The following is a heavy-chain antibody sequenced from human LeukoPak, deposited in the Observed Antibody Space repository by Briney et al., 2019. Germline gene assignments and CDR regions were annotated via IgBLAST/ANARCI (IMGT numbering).Heavy chain of an antibody. Sequence: GGSLRLSCAASGFTFSSYSTNWVRQAPGKGLEWVSSISSSSSYIYYADSVKGRLTISRDNTKNSVYLQMTSLRAEDTAVYYCVRDLGHSRHYFEYWGQGALVTVSS. CDR1: GFTFSSYS. V-gene: IGHV3-21*01. CDR3: VRDLGHSRHYFEY. D-gene: IGHD7-27*01. CDR2: ISSSSSYI. J-gene: IGHJ4*02.